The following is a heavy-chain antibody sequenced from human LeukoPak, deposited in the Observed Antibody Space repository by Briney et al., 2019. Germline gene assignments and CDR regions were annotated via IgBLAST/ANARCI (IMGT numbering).Heavy chain of an antibody. CDR3: ARGLVLGYCSGGSCYDAFDI. V-gene: IGHV4-39*01. D-gene: IGHD2-15*01. Sequence: SETLSLTCTVSGGSISSSAYHWGWIRQPPGKGLEWIGSIHYSGSTYYNPSLKSRVTMSVRTSNNQFSLKLSSVTAADTAVYYCARGLVLGYCSGGSCYDAFDIWGQGTMVTVSS. J-gene: IGHJ3*02. CDR2: IHYSGST. CDR1: GGSISSSAYH.